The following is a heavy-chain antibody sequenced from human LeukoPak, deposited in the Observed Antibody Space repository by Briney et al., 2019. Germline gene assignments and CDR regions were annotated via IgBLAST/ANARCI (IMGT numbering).Heavy chain of an antibody. CDR2: MNPNSGNT. V-gene: IGHV1-8*03. CDR3: ARHQWELPDNYFDY. CDR1: GYTFTSYD. Sequence: GASVKVSCKASGYTFTSYDINWVRQATGQGLEWMGWMNPNSGNTGYAQKFQGRVTITRNTSISTAYMELSSLRSEDTAVYYCARHQWELPDNYFDYWGQGTLVTVSS. D-gene: IGHD1-26*01. J-gene: IGHJ4*02.